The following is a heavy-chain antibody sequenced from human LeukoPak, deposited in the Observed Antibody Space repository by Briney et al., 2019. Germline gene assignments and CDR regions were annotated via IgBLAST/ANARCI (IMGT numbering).Heavy chain of an antibody. D-gene: IGHD4-11*01. CDR3: ARRLTTYVMDV. J-gene: IGHJ6*02. V-gene: IGHV2-70*01. CDR2: IDWDDDK. CDR1: WFSLSTSGMC. Sequence: ESGPALVKPPQTLTLTCTFSWFSLSTSGMCMSWIRQNPGKALEWLALIDWDDDKYYSTSLKTRLTISNDTSKNQVVLTMTIMHPVDTASYYCARRLTTYVMDVWGQGTTVTVPS.